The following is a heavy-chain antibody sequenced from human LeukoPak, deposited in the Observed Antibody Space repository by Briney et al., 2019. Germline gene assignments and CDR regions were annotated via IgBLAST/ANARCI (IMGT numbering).Heavy chain of an antibody. CDR2: IIPIFGTA. CDR1: GGTFSSYT. V-gene: IGHV1-69*01. Sequence: SVKVSCKASGGTFSSYTISWVRQAPGQGLEWMGGIIPIFGTANYAQKFQGRVTITADESTSTAYMELSSLRSEDTAVYYCARAAYSSSWYESLNWFDPWGQGTLVTVSS. D-gene: IGHD6-13*01. J-gene: IGHJ5*02. CDR3: ARAAYSSSWYESLNWFDP.